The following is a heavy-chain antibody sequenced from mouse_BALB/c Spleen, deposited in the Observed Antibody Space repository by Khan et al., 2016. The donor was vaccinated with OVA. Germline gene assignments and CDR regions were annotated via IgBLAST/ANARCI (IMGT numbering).Heavy chain of an antibody. CDR3: SRGGLALYTMDY. Sequence: QVQLKESGAELVRPGVSVKISCKGSDYTFTDYAMHWVKQSHAKSLEWIGVISTYYGDANYNQQFKGKATMTVDKSSNTAYMDLARLTSEDSAIYYCSRGGLALYTMDYWGQGTSVTVSS. CDR2: ISTYYGDA. CDR1: DYTFTDYA. J-gene: IGHJ4*01. V-gene: IGHV1S137*01.